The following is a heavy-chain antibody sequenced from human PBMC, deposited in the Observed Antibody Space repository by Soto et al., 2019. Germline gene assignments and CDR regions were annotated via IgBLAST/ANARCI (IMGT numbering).Heavy chain of an antibody. J-gene: IGHJ3*02. CDR1: GFTFSSYG. Sequence: QVQLVESGGGVVQPGRSLRLSCAASGFTFSSYGMHWVRQAPGKGLEWVAVISYDGSNKYYADSVKGRFTISRDNSKNTLYLQMNSLRGEDTAVYYCAKDLLIASRSYDAFDIWGQGTMVTVSS. CDR2: ISYDGSNK. V-gene: IGHV3-30*18. D-gene: IGHD6-6*01. CDR3: AKDLLIASRSYDAFDI.